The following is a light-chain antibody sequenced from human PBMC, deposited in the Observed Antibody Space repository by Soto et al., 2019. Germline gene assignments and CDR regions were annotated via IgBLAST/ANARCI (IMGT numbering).Light chain of an antibody. CDR1: ISDIGGYKY. CDR3: TSYSRYRVLV. V-gene: IGLV2-14*01. CDR2: EVS. Sequence: QSLLTQPSSLSGSLGQSITISCTGTISDIGGYKYVSWYQQHPGKAPKLIIFEVSNRPSGVSDRFSGSNSGNTASLTISGLQAEDEADYYCTSYSRYRVLVFGGGTKVTVL. J-gene: IGLJ3*02.